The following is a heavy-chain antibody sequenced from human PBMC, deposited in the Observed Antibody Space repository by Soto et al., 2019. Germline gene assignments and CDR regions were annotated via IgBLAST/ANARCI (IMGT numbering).Heavy chain of an antibody. D-gene: IGHD5-12*01. CDR2: INPSGGST. V-gene: IGHV1-46*03. J-gene: IGHJ6*03. CDR1: GYTFTGYY. CDR3: ASRGERGYSGYEYYYYYMDV. Sequence: ASVKVSCKASGYTFTGYYMHWVRQAPGQGLEWMGIINPSGGSTSYAQKFQGRVTMTRDTSTSTVYMELSSLRSEDTAVYYCASRGERGYSGYEYYYYYMDVWGKGTTVTVS.